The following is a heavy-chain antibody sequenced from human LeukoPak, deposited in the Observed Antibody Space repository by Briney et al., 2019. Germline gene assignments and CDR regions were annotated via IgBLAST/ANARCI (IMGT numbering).Heavy chain of an antibody. D-gene: IGHD3-9*01. J-gene: IGHJ4*02. CDR2: INPSGGST. CDR3: ARAPSHYDILTPPGY. V-gene: IGHV1-46*01. CDR1: GCTFTSYY. Sequence: ASVKVSCKASGCTFTSYYMHWVRQAPGQGLEWMGIINPSGGSTSYAQKFQGRVTMTRDTSTSTVYMELSSLRSEDTAVYYCARAPSHYDILTPPGYWGQGTLVTVSS.